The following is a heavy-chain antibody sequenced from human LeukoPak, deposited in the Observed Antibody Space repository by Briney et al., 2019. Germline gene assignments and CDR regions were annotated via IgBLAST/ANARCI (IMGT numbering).Heavy chain of an antibody. D-gene: IGHD6-13*01. Sequence: ASVKVSCKASGYTFTGYYMHWVRQAPGQGLEWMGIINPSGGSTSYAQKFQGRVTMTRDMSTSTVYMELSSLRSEDTAVYYCARDVSSSWYDYWGQGTLVTVSS. J-gene: IGHJ4*02. CDR2: INPSGGST. CDR1: GYTFTGYY. V-gene: IGHV1-46*01. CDR3: ARDVSSSWYDY.